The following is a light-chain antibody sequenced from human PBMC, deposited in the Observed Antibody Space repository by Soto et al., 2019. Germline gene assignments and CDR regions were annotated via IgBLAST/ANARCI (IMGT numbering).Light chain of an antibody. CDR1: QSVDSTF. Sequence: EIVLTQSPGSLSLSPGERATLSCRASQSVDSTFFAWYQKKPGQAPRLLMYGVSKRATGIPDRFSGSGSGTVFNLTISRLEPEDFAVYYCQQYMSSLTFCQGTRLEIK. J-gene: IGKJ1*01. CDR3: QQYMSSLT. V-gene: IGKV3-20*01. CDR2: GVS.